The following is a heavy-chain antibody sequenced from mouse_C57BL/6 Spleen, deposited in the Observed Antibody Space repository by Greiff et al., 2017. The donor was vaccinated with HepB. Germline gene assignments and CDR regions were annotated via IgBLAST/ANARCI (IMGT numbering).Heavy chain of an antibody. CDR1: GFTFSSYA. J-gene: IGHJ1*03. V-gene: IGHV5-4*01. CDR2: ISDGGSYT. D-gene: IGHD1-1*01. Sequence: EVMLVESGGGLVKPGGSLKLSCAASGFTFSSYAMSWVRQTPEKRLEWVATISDGGSYTYYPDNVKGRFTISRDNAKNNLYLQMSHLKSEDTAMYYCAREITTVVPWYFDVWGTGTTVTVSS. CDR3: AREITTVVPWYFDV.